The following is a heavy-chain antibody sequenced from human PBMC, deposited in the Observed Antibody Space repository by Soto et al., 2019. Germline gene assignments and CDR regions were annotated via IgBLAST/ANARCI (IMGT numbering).Heavy chain of an antibody. Sequence: EVQLVESGGGLVQPGGSLRLSCAASGFTFSSYWMHWVRQAPGKGLVWLSRIKSDGSYTTYADSVKGRFTISRDNAKTTRDLPLNSLRAEDTAVYYCARGGSGYGGDWGQGTLVTVSS. V-gene: IGHV3-74*01. CDR1: GFTFSSYW. CDR3: ARGGSGYGGD. J-gene: IGHJ4*02. CDR2: IKSDGSYT. D-gene: IGHD5-12*01.